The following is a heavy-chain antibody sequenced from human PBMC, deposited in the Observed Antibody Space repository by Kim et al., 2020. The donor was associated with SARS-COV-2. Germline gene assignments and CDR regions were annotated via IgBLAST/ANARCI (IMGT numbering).Heavy chain of an antibody. CDR1: GFTFSSYS. V-gene: IGHV3-21*01. Sequence: GGSLRLSCAASGFTFSSYSMNWVRQAPGKGLEWVSSISSSSSYIYYADSVKGRFTISRDNAKNSLYLQMNSLRAEDTAVYYCARDKARKDSYGYFEPQLLENCFDPWGQGTLVTVSS. D-gene: IGHD5-18*01. CDR2: ISSSSSYI. CDR3: ARDKARKDSYGYFEPQLLENCFDP. J-gene: IGHJ5*02.